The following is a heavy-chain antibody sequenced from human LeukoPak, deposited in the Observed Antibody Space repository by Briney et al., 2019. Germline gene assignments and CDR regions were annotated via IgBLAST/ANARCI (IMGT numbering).Heavy chain of an antibody. D-gene: IGHD2-21*02. CDR2: ISGSGGST. Sequence: GGFLRLSCAASGFTFSSYAMSWVRQAPGKGLEWVSAISGSGGSTYYADSVKGRFTISRDNSKNTLYLQMNSLRAEDTAVYYCAKHLPRYCGGDCKVRNGMDVWGQGTTVTVSS. CDR1: GFTFSSYA. V-gene: IGHV3-23*01. CDR3: AKHLPRYCGGDCKVRNGMDV. J-gene: IGHJ6*02.